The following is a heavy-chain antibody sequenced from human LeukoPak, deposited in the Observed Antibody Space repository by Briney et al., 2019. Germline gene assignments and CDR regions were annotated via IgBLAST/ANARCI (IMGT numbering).Heavy chain of an antibody. D-gene: IGHD3-10*02. Sequence: SETLYLTCTVSGGSISSGSYYWSWIRQPAGKGLEWIAYIYYSGSTNYNPSLKSRVTISVDTSKNQFSLKLSSVTAADTAVYYCATYHFRGATHYFDYWGQGILVTVSS. J-gene: IGHJ4*02. CDR2: IYYSGST. CDR3: ATYHFRGATHYFDY. V-gene: IGHV4-61*10. CDR1: GGSISSGSYY.